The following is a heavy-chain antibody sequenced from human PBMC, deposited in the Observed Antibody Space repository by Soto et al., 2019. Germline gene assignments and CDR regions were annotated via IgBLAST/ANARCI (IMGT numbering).Heavy chain of an antibody. CDR1: GFALSGAS. Sequence: PVGSLRLSCAASGFALSGASMNWVRQAPGKGLEWVSYISASGATIYYADSVKGRFTISRDEAQNSVYLQMDSLKDEDTAVYYCARDLTDFAKYYFDYWGQGAQVTVSS. J-gene: IGHJ4*02. CDR2: ISASGATI. D-gene: IGHD3-9*01. V-gene: IGHV3-48*02. CDR3: ARDLTDFAKYYFDY.